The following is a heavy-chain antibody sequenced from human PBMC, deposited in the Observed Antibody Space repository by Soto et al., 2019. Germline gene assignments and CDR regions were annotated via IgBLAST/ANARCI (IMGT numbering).Heavy chain of an antibody. Sequence: SETLSLTCTVSGGSISSGDSYWSWIRQPPGKGLEWIGYIYYRGSTYYNPSLKSRVTISVDTSKNQTSLKLSSVTAADTAVYYCARSPVLLWFGGPNYYYGMDVWGQGTTVTVSS. CDR2: IYYRGST. D-gene: IGHD3-10*01. CDR3: ARSPVLLWFGGPNYYYGMDV. CDR1: GGSISSGDSY. J-gene: IGHJ6*02. V-gene: IGHV4-30-4*01.